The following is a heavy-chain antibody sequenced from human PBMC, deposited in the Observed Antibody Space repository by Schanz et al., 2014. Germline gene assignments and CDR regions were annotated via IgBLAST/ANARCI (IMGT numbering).Heavy chain of an antibody. J-gene: IGHJ4*02. CDR3: AKAGSGWSTAGYYY. Sequence: QVQLVESGGGVVQPGRSLRLSCAASGLTFSSYGMHWVRQAPGRGLEWVAVVWHDGINRYYADSVKGRFSISRENSKSILYLQMNSLRAEDTAVYYCAKAGSGWSTAGYYYWGQGTLXAVSS. CDR2: VWHDGINR. V-gene: IGHV3-33*06. D-gene: IGHD6-19*01. CDR1: GLTFSSYG.